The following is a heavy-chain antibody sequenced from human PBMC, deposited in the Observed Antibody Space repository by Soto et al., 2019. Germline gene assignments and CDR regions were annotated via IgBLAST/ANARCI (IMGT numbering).Heavy chain of an antibody. CDR3: AKGFIVVVTVLRPDDAFDV. Sequence: EVQLLESGGGLVQPGGSLRLSCAASGFTFSNYAINWVRLAPGKGLEWVSGISGGGGSTYYADSVKGRFTIFRDPSKNTVFLQMNSLRADDTAVYYCAKGFIVVVTVLRPDDAFDVWGQGTMVTVSS. J-gene: IGHJ3*01. CDR2: ISGGGGST. D-gene: IGHD2-21*02. V-gene: IGHV3-23*01. CDR1: GFTFSNYA.